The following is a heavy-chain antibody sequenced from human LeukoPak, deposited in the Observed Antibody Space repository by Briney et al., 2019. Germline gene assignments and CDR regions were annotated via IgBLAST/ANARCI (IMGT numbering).Heavy chain of an antibody. CDR3: ARDSIDCSSTSCQRFPLDY. Sequence: TGGSLRLSCAASGFTFSSYSMNWVRQAPGKGLEWVSYISSSSSTIYYADSVKGRFTISRDNAKNSLYLQMNSLRAEDTAVYYCARDSIDCSSTSCQRFPLDYWGQGTLVTVSS. V-gene: IGHV3-48*01. CDR1: GFTFSSYS. D-gene: IGHD2-2*01. CDR2: ISSSSSTI. J-gene: IGHJ4*02.